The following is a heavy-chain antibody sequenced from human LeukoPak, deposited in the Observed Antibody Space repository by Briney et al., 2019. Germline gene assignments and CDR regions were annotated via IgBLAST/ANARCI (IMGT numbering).Heavy chain of an antibody. J-gene: IGHJ6*02. D-gene: IGHD3-9*01. CDR3: ANSRHWLGAPYYGMGV. Sequence: PGGSLRLSCAASGFTFSSYVMHWVRQAPGKGLEWVAVISYDGSNKYYADSVKGRFTISRDNSKNTLYLQMNSLRAEDTAVYYCANSRHWLGAPYYGMGVWGQGTTVTVSS. CDR2: ISYDGSNK. CDR1: GFTFSSYV. V-gene: IGHV3-30-3*01.